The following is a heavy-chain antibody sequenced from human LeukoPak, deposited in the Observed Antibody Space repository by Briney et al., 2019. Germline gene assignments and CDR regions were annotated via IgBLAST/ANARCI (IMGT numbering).Heavy chain of an antibody. CDR1: GGSISSYY. J-gene: IGHJ3*02. Sequence: SETLSLTCTVSGGSISSYYWSWIRQPPGKGLEWIGYIYYSGSTNYNPSLKSRVTISVATSKNQFSLKLSSVTAADTAVYYCARAYYDSSGYHDAFDIWGQGTMVTVSS. CDR2: IYYSGST. V-gene: IGHV4-59*08. D-gene: IGHD3-22*01. CDR3: ARAYYDSSGYHDAFDI.